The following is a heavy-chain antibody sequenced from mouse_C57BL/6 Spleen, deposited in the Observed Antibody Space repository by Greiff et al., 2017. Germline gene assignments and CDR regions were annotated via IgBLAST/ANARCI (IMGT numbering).Heavy chain of an antibody. CDR2: IDPSDSYT. V-gene: IGHV1-69*01. D-gene: IGHD2-3*01. Sequence: QVQLKQPGAELVMPGASVKLSCKASGYTFTSYWMHWVKQRPGQGLEWIGEIDPSDSYTNYNQKFKGKSTLTVDKSSSTAYMQLSSLTSEDSAVYYCARYSDGYYIFDYWGQGTTLTVSP. CDR1: GYTFTSYW. J-gene: IGHJ2*01. CDR3: ARYSDGYYIFDY.